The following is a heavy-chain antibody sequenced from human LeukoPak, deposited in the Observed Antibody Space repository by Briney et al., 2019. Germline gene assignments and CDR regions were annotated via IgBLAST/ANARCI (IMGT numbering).Heavy chain of an antibody. CDR3: ARDLVEMATAAFDI. J-gene: IGHJ3*02. D-gene: IGHD5-24*01. CDR1: GGSISSSNW. Sequence: SETLSLTCAVSGGSISSSNWWSWVRQPPGKGLEWIGEIYHSGSTNYNPSLKSRVTISVDKSKNQFSLKLSSVTAADTAVYYCARDLVEMATAAFDIWGQGIMVTVSS. V-gene: IGHV4-4*02. CDR2: IYHSGST.